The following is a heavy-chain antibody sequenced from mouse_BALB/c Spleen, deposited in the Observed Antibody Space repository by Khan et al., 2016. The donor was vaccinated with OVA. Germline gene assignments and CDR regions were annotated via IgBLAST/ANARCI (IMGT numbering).Heavy chain of an antibody. CDR2: IDPENGET. J-gene: IGHJ3*01. CDR1: GFNIKDYY. Sequence: VRLQQSGAELVRPGALVKLSCKASGFNIKDYYMHWVKQRPEQGLKWIGWIDPENGETVYDPKFQGKANITADTSSNTAYLQLSSLTAWDTAVYYCARSGYFAWFAYWGQGTLVTVSA. V-gene: IGHV14-1*02. CDR3: ARSGYFAWFAY.